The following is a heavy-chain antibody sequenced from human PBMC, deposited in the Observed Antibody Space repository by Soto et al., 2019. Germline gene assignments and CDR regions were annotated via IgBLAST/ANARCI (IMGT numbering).Heavy chain of an antibody. V-gene: IGHV4-39*01. CDR3: VRRVNSGNGRAYFDY. J-gene: IGHJ4*02. CDR1: GGSISSSSYF. CDR2: IFYSGTT. D-gene: IGHD1-1*01. Sequence: QLQLQESGPGLVKPSETLSLTCSVSGGSISSSSYFWGWVRQPPGQGLEWLATIFYSGTTYYNPSLKSRLTISADTSKNQFSLTPRSVTAADTAVYYCVRRVNSGNGRAYFDYWGQGSLVTVSS.